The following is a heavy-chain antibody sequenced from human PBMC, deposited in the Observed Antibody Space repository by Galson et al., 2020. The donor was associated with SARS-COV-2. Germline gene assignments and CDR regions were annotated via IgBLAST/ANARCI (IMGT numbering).Heavy chain of an antibody. D-gene: IGHD2-15*01. CDR1: GGSIRSRRYY. J-gene: IGHJ4*02. Sequence: SETLSITCNVSGGSIRSRRYYWGCIRQPPGKGLEWIGTLYYRGRTAYNPSLNSPVTISVDTSKNQFSLMLRSVTAADTAVYYCARRGEVVAWVYWGQGTLVTVSS. CDR2: LYYRGRT. V-gene: IGHV4-39*01. CDR3: ARRGEVVAWVY.